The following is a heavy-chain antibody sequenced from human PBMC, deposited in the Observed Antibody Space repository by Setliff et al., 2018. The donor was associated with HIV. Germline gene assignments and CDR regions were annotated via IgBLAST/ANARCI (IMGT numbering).Heavy chain of an antibody. Sequence: GASVKVSCKASGYIFRNHYIHWVRQAPGKGLEWMSMINPSGGSASYAEKFQGRVTMTSDTSTNTVYMELSSLISDDTAVYYCAREERYYDGKGALDYWGQGMLVTVSS. CDR2: INPSGGSA. CDR1: GYIFRNHY. J-gene: IGHJ4*02. CDR3: AREERYYDGKGALDY. V-gene: IGHV1-46*01. D-gene: IGHD3-22*01.